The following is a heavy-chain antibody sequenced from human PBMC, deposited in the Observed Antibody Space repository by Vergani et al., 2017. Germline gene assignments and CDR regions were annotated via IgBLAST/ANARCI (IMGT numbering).Heavy chain of an antibody. CDR1: GGSISSSNW. CDR3: ARAKTRRVDCSSTSCYS. D-gene: IGHD2-2*02. Sequence: QVQLQESGPGLVKPSGTLSLTCAVSGGSISSSNWWSWVRQPPGKGLEWIGEIYHSGSTNYNPSLKSRVTISVDKSQNQFSRKLRSVTAADTAVYYCARAKTRRVDCSSTSCYSWGQGTLVTVSS. J-gene: IGHJ4*02. CDR2: IYHSGST. V-gene: IGHV4-4*02.